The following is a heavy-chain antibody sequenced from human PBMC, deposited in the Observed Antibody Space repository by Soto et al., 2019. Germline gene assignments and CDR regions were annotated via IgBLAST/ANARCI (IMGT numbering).Heavy chain of an antibody. V-gene: IGHV1-8*01. CDR1: GYTLTSYD. J-gene: IGHJ6*02. CDR2: MNPNSGNT. CDR3: ARWPDGYYYYGMDV. Sequence: QVQLVQSGAEVKKPGASVKDSCKASGYTLTSYDIKWVRQATGQGLEWMGWMNPNSGNTGYAQKFQGRVTMTRNTSISTAYMELSSLRSEDTAVYYCARWPDGYYYYGMDVWGQGTTVTVSS.